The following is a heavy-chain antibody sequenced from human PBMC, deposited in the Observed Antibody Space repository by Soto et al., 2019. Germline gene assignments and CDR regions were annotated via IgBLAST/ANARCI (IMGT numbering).Heavy chain of an antibody. D-gene: IGHD2-2*01. J-gene: IGHJ3*02. CDR3: ARSPHCSSTSCYETAFDI. Sequence: SVKVSCKASGGIFTSYVITWVRQAPGQRLEWMGWINAGNGNTKYSQKFQGRVTITRDTSASTAYMELSSLRSEDTAVYYCARSPHCSSTSCYETAFDIWGEGTVVTVSS. V-gene: IGHV1-3*01. CDR2: INAGNGNT. CDR1: GGIFTSYV.